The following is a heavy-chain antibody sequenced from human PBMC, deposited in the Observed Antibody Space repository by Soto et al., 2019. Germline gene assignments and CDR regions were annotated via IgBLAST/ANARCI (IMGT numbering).Heavy chain of an antibody. CDR3: ARHSRYGSYY. V-gene: IGHV1-18*04. CDR1: GDTFTRHG. D-gene: IGHD1-26*01. J-gene: IGHJ6*01. CDR2: ITVGSGNT. Sequence: GASVKVSCKASGDTFTRHGLTWVRQAPGQGPEWMGWITVGSGNTRYAQKLQGRVSMTTDTSTSTAYMELWSLRSDDTAVYYCARHSRYGSYY.